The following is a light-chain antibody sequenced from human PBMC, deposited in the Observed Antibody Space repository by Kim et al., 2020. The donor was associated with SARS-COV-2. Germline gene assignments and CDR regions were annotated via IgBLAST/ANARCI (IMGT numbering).Light chain of an antibody. Sequence: GQKCSISCSATGSNLGDNYLSWYQQLPGEAPKLLIYDDDRRPSGIPDRFSGSNSGSSATLAITGLQTGDEAHYYCGTWSSTLSAGIFGGGTQLTVL. CDR1: GSNLGDNY. CDR2: DDD. V-gene: IGLV1-51*01. J-gene: IGLJ2*01. CDR3: GTWSSTLSAGI.